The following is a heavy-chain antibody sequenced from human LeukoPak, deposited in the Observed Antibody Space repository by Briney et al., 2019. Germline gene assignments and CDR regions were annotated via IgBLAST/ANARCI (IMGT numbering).Heavy chain of an antibody. Sequence: ASVKVSCKASGYTFTSYDINWVRQATGQGLEWMGWMNPNSGNTGYAQKFQGRVTMTRNTSISTAYMELSSLRSEDTAVYYCARGRRLTDYYDFDYWGQGTLVTVSS. CDR2: MNPNSGNT. J-gene: IGHJ4*02. D-gene: IGHD3-9*01. V-gene: IGHV1-8*01. CDR1: GYTFTSYD. CDR3: ARGRRLTDYYDFDY.